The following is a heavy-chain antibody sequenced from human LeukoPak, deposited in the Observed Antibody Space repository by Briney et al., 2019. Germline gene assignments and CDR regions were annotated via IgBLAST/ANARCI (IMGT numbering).Heavy chain of an antibody. V-gene: IGHV3-15*01. CDR3: TTEGILTGYRNAFDI. D-gene: IGHD3-9*01. Sequence: TGGSLRLSRAASGFTLNNAWMSWVRQAPGKGLEWVGRLKSKTDGGPTDYAAPVKGRFTSSRDDSKNTLYLQMNSLKTEDTAVYYCTTEGILTGYRNAFDIWGQGTMVTVSS. CDR1: GFTLNNAW. J-gene: IGHJ3*02. CDR2: LKSKTDGGPT.